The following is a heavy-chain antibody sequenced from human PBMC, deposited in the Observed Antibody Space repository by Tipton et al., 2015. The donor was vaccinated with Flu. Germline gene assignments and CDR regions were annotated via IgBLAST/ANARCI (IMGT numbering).Heavy chain of an antibody. CDR3: ARPRGGVAASRYLDL. Sequence: TLSLTCSVSGDSIGSRYYWGWIRQPPGKGLEWIGNIHHTGITYYNPTLKSRVTMSVDTSKNQFSLRVFSVTAADTAVYYCARPRGGVAASRYLDLWGRGSLITVSS. J-gene: IGHJ2*01. D-gene: IGHD6-19*01. CDR1: GDSIGSRYY. V-gene: IGHV4-38-2*01. CDR2: IHHTGIT.